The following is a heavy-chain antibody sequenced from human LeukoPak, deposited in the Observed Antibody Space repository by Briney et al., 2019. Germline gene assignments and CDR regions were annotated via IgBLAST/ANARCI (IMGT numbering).Heavy chain of an antibody. CDR3: TRELPREVTLDY. J-gene: IGHJ4*01. Sequence: GGSLRLSCAASGFTFISYGMQWVCQAPGKGRVWVSRINTDGSSTSYADSVKGRFTVSRDNAKNTLYLQVNSLRAEDTAVYFCTRELPREVTLDYWGQGTLVAVSS. V-gene: IGHV3-74*01. CDR2: INTDGSST. CDR1: GFTFISYG. D-gene: IGHD2-21*02.